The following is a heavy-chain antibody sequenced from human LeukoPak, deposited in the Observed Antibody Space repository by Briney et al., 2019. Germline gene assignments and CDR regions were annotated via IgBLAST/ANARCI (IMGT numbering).Heavy chain of an antibody. D-gene: IGHD1-26*01. V-gene: IGHV3-23*01. CDR3: AKSGKSASGSYYGY. Sequence: GGSLRLSCAASGFTFSSYAMSWVRQAPGKGLEWVSAISGSGGSTYYADSVKGRFTISRDNSKNTLYLQMNSLRAEDTAVYYCAKSGKSASGSYYGYWGQGTLVTVSS. CDR1: GFTFSSYA. J-gene: IGHJ4*02. CDR2: ISGSGGST.